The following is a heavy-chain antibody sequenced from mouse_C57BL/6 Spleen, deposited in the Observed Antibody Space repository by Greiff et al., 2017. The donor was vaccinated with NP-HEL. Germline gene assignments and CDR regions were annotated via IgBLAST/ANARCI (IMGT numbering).Heavy chain of an antibody. CDR1: GYTFTSYW. Sequence: VQLQQPGAELVRPGTSVKLSCKASGYTFTSYWMHWVKQRPGQGFEWIGVIDPSDSYTNYNQKFKGKATLTVDTSSSTAYMQLSSLTSEDSAVYYCARRDMDTYYWGQGTTLTVSS. CDR2: IDPSDSYT. V-gene: IGHV1-59*01. J-gene: IGHJ2*01. CDR3: ARRDMDTYY. D-gene: IGHD2-2*01.